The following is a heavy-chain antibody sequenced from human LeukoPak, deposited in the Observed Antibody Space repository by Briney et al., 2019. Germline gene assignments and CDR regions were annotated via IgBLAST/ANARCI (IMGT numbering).Heavy chain of an antibody. J-gene: IGHJ2*01. CDR2: ISAYNGNT. Sequence: GASVKVSCKASGYTFTSYGISWVRQAPGQGLEWMGWISAYNGNTNYAQKLQGRVTMTRNTSMSTAYMELRSLRSDDTAVYYCARDSTGSGTYWYFDLWGRGTLVTVSS. CDR3: ARDSTGSGTYWYFDL. CDR1: GYTFTSYG. D-gene: IGHD3-10*01. V-gene: IGHV1-18*01.